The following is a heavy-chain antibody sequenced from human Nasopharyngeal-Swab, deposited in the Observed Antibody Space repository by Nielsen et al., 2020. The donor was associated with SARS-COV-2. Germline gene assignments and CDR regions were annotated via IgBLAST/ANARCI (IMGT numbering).Heavy chain of an antibody. J-gene: IGHJ6*03. V-gene: IGHV3-74*01. D-gene: IGHD4-17*01. CDR3: ASPATVTTLYDYYYYMDV. CDR1: GFTFSSYW. CDR2: INSDGSST. Sequence: GESLKISCAASGFTFSSYWMHWVRQAPGKGLVWVSRINSDGSSTSYADSVKGRFTISRDNAKNTLYLQMNSLRAEDTAVYYCASPATVTTLYDYYYYMDVWGKGTTVTVSS.